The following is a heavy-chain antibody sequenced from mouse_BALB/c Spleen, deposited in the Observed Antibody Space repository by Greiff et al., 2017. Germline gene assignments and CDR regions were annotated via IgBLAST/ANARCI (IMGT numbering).Heavy chain of an antibody. CDR1: GFTFSSYA. CDR2: ISSGGST. J-gene: IGHJ3*01. CDR3: ARGIHYYGLFAY. D-gene: IGHD1-2*01. V-gene: IGHV5-6-5*01. Sequence: EVQLQESGGGLVKPGGSLKLSCAASGFTFSSYAMSWVRQTPEKRLEWVASISSGGSTYYPDSVKGRFTISRDNARNILYLQMSSLRSEDTAMYYCARGIHYYGLFAYWGQGTLVTVSA.